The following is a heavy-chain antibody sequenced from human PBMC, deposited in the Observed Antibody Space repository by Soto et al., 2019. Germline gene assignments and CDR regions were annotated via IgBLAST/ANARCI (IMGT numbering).Heavy chain of an antibody. CDR2: INHSGST. Sequence: PSETLSLTCAVYGGSFSGYYWTWIRQPPGTGLEWIGEINHSGSTNYNPSLKSRVTISVDTSKNQFSLKLSSVTAADTAVYYCARVLPDYGDHSSQFDYWGQGTPVTVSS. D-gene: IGHD4-17*01. CDR1: GGSFSGYY. CDR3: ARVLPDYGDHSSQFDY. J-gene: IGHJ4*02. V-gene: IGHV4-34*01.